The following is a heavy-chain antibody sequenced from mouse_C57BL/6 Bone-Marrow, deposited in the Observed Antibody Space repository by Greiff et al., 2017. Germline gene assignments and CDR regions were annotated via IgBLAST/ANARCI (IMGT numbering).Heavy chain of an antibody. J-gene: IGHJ4*01. Sequence: QVQLQQPGAELVKPGASVKLSCKASGYTFTSYWMHWVKQRPGQGLEWIGMIYPNSGSTNYNEKFKGKATLTVDKSSSTAYMQLSSLTSEDSAVCYCANAMDYWGQGTSVTVSS. CDR1: GYTFTSYW. V-gene: IGHV1-64*01. CDR3: ANAMDY. CDR2: IYPNSGST.